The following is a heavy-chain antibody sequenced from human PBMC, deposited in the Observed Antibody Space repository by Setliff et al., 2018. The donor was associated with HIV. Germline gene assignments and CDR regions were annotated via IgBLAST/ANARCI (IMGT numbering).Heavy chain of an antibody. CDR3: ARAPPGIQNDAFDV. V-gene: IGHV4-4*02. CDR1: GGSISSSNW. CDR2: IYHSEYT. Sequence: SETLSLTCAVSGGSISSSNWWSWVRQPPGKGLEWIGEIYHSEYTNYNPSLKSRVSMSVDTSKNQFSLRLTSVTAADTAVYYCARAPPGIQNDAFDVWGQGTMVTVSS. J-gene: IGHJ3*01.